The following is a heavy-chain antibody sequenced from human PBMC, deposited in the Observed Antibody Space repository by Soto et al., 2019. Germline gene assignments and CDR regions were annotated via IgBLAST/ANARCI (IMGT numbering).Heavy chain of an antibody. D-gene: IGHD3-22*01. CDR2: ISGSGHST. Sequence: DVQLWESGGGLVQPGGSLRLSCAASGSTSSSYAMSWIRQAPGKGLEWVSTISGSGHSTYYADSVKGRFTISRDNSKNTLYLQMNSLRAEDTAVYYCAKVIGTLIVVLIDAFDVWGQGTLVTVSS. CDR1: GSTSSSYA. CDR3: AKVIGTLIVVLIDAFDV. J-gene: IGHJ3*01. V-gene: IGHV3-23*01.